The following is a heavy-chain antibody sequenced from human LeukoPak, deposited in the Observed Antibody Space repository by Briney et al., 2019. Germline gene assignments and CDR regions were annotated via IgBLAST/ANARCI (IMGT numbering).Heavy chain of an antibody. J-gene: IGHJ4*02. V-gene: IGHV5-51*01. CDR3: ARPARGMVAPFDY. CDR2: IYPGDSDT. CDR1: GYRFTSYW. Sequence: GESLKISCKGSGYRFTSYWIGWVRQIPGKGLEWMGIIYPGDSDTRYSPSFQGQVTISADKSISTAYLQWSSLKASDTAMYYCARPARGMVAPFDYWGQGTLVTVSS. D-gene: IGHD2-15*01.